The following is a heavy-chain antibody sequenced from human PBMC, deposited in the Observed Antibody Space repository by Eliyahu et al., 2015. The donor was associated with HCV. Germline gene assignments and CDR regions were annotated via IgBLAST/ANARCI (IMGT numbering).Heavy chain of an antibody. D-gene: IGHD2-8*01. V-gene: IGHV3-23*01. CDR3: AKDHNDYGDY. CDR1: GFTFSSYA. J-gene: IGHJ4*02. CDR2: ISGSGGTT. Sequence: EVQLLESGGGLVQPGGSLXLSCAASGFTFSSYAMXWVRQAPGKGLGWVSAISGSGGTTYYADSVKGRFTISRDNSKNTLYLQMNSLRAEDTAVYYCAKDHNDYGDYWGQGTLVTVSS.